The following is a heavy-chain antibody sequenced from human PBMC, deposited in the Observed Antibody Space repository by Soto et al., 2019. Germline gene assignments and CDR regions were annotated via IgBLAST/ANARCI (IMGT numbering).Heavy chain of an antibody. D-gene: IGHD3-3*01. V-gene: IGHV3-23*01. J-gene: IGHJ4*02. CDR2: ISGSGGST. Sequence: GGSLRLSCAASGFTFSSYAMSWVRQAPGKGLEWVSAISGSGGSTYYADSVKGRFTISRDNSKNTLYLQMNSLRAEDTAVYYCAKASAYDFWSGSPFDYWCQGTLVTVSS. CDR3: AKASAYDFWSGSPFDY. CDR1: GFTFSSYA.